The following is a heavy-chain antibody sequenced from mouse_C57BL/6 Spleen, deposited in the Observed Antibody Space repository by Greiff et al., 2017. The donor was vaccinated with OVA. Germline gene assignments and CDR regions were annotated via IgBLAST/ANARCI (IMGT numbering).Heavy chain of an antibody. J-gene: IGHJ2*01. CDR1: GYTFTSYW. Sequence: QVQLQQPGAELVKPGASVTLSCKASGYTFTSYWMHWVKQRPGQGLEWIGMIHPNSGSTNYNEKFKSKATLTVDKSSSTAYMQLSSLTSEDSAVYYCARKGLYDGYYVDYWGQGTTLTVSS. CDR3: ARKGLYDGYYVDY. D-gene: IGHD2-3*01. CDR2: IHPNSGST. V-gene: IGHV1-64*01.